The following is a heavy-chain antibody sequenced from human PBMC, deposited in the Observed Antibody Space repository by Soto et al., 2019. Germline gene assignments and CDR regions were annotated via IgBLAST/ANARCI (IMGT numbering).Heavy chain of an antibody. CDR2: LDQSGGT. CDR3: AREDSYGWSGESLDV. CDR1: GDSLRGQS. D-gene: IGHD6-19*01. J-gene: IGHJ6*02. Sequence: QVQLQQWGAGLLKASETLSLTCAVVGDSLRGQSWNWIRQSPGKGLEWIGELDQSGGTNYNPSLKSRAIISDDXSKXXFSLTLTSVTAADTAVYYCAREDSYGWSGESLDVWGQGTTVTVSS. V-gene: IGHV4-34*01.